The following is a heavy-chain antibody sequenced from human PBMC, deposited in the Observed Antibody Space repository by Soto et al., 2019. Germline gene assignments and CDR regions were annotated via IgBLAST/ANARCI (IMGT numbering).Heavy chain of an antibody. D-gene: IGHD4-17*01. J-gene: IGHJ3*02. V-gene: IGHV3-23*01. CDR3: AIQRRLSAVTTGRITFDI. CDR2: ISGSAGST. CDR1: GFTFSSYA. Sequence: GGSLRLSCAASGFTFSSYAMSWVRQAPGKGLEWVSAISGSAGSTYYPDSVKGRFTISRDNSKNTLYLQMNSLRAEDTAVYYCAIQRRLSAVTTGRITFDIRGQGTMVTVSS.